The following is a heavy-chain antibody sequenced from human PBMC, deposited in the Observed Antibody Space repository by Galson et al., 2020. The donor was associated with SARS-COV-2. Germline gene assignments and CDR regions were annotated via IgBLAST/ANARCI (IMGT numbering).Heavy chain of an antibody. D-gene: IGHD3-10*01. Sequence: SEPLSLTCAVYGGSFSGYYWSWIRQPPGKGLEWIGEINHSGSTNYNPSLKSRVTISVDTSKNQFSLKLSSVTAADTAVYYCASAGYYYGSGSYSYYYYGMDVWGQGTTVTVSS. CDR2: INHSGST. V-gene: IGHV4-34*01. CDR1: GGSFSGYY. J-gene: IGHJ6*02. CDR3: ASAGYYYGSGSYSYYYYGMDV.